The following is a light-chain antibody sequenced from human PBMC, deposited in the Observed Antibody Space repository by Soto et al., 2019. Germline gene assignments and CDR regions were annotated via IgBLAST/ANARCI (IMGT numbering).Light chain of an antibody. CDR2: GAS. Sequence: IVLTKSPGTLSLSPGERATLSCRASQSVSSSYLAWYQQKPGQAPRLLIYGASSRATGIPDRFSGSGSGTDFTLTISRLEPEDFAVYYCQQYVSSWTFGQGTKVDIK. CDR1: QSVSSSY. J-gene: IGKJ1*01. CDR3: QQYVSSWT. V-gene: IGKV3-20*01.